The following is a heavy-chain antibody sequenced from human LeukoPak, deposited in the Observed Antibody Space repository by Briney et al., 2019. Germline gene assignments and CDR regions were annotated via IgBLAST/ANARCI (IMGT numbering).Heavy chain of an antibody. CDR2: IGASGRNM. J-gene: IGHJ4*02. Sequence: GGSLRLSCLASGFIFSNYEMNWVPQAPGKGLEWISYIGASGRNMYYADSVKGRFTISRHNSRNTLYLQMNSLRAEDTAVYYCARVDTVMAYYFDLWGQGTLVTVSS. D-gene: IGHD5-18*01. CDR1: GFIFSNYE. V-gene: IGHV3-48*03. CDR3: ARVDTVMAYYFDL.